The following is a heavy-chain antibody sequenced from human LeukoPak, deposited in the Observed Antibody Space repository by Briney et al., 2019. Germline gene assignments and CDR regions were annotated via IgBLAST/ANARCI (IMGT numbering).Heavy chain of an antibody. CDR3: ARASFITMVRGVITLDAFDI. J-gene: IGHJ3*02. CDR2: IKQDGSEK. Sequence: GGSLRLSCAASGFTFSSYWMSWVRQAPGKGLEWVANIKQDGSEKYYVDSVKGRFTISRDNAKNSLYLQMNSLRAEDTAVYYCARASFITMVRGVITLDAFDIWGQGTMVTVSS. V-gene: IGHV3-7*01. CDR1: GFTFSSYW. D-gene: IGHD3-10*01.